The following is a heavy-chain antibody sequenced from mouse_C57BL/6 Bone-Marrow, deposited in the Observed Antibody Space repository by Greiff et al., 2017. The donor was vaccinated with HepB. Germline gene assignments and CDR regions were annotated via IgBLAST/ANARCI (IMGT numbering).Heavy chain of an antibody. Sequence: QVQLQQPGAELVKPGASVKMSCKASGYTFTSYWITWVKQRPGQGLEWIGDIYPGSGSTNYNEKFKSKATLTVDTSSSTAYMQLSSLTSEDSAVYYCARREISYGNYFFDYWGQGTTLTVSS. CDR3: ARREISYGNYFFDY. CDR1: GYTFTSYW. D-gene: IGHD2-1*01. CDR2: IYPGSGST. V-gene: IGHV1-55*01. J-gene: IGHJ2*01.